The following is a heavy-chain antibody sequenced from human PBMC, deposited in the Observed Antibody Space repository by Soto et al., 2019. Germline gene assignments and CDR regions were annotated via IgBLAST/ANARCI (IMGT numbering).Heavy chain of an antibody. Sequence: GGSLRLSCAASGFTFNNYALNWVRQAPGKGLEWVSSISGTGGSTFYAGSAKGRFTISRDNSKDTLFLQMTSLRAEDTVVYYCGKGNSKWGTGDAFDIWGQGTMVTV. CDR3: GKGNSKWGTGDAFDI. CDR2: ISGTGGST. CDR1: GFTFNNYA. V-gene: IGHV3-23*01. J-gene: IGHJ3*02. D-gene: IGHD7-27*01.